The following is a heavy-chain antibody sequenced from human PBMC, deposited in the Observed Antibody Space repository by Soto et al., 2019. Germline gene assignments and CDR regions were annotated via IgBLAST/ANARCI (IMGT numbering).Heavy chain of an antibody. J-gene: IGHJ4*02. CDR3: ARYDFWSGTDGVQNFDY. CDR1: GGTFSSYA. Sequence: QVQLVQSGAEVKKPGSSVKVSCKASGGTFSSYAISWVRQAPGQGLERMGGIIPIFGTANYAQKFTGRVTVTADESTSTAYMELSRLGAEDTSVYYCARYDFWSGTDGVQNFDYWGQGTLVTVSS. V-gene: IGHV1-69*01. D-gene: IGHD3-3*01. CDR2: IIPIFGTA.